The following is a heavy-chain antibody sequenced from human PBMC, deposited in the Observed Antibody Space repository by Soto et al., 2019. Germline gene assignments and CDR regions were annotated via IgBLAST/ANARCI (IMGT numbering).Heavy chain of an antibody. CDR3: ARCGISTTWCH. V-gene: IGHV3-7*05. Sequence: PGESLNISCVASGFTFINYWMSWVRQSPGKGLEWVANIKQDGSDKYYVDSVKGRFTISRDNAKNQLYLQMNSLRADDTALYYCARCGISTTWCHWGQGTLVTVSS. D-gene: IGHD1-26*01. J-gene: IGHJ1*01. CDR2: IKQDGSDK. CDR1: GFTFINYW.